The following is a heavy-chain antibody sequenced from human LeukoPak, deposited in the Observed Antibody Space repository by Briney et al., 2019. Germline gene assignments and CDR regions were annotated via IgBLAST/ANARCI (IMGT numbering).Heavy chain of an antibody. CDR2: IRYDGSDK. CDR1: GFNLNSYA. J-gene: IGHJ4*02. Sequence: PGGSLRLSCAVSGFNLNSYAMHWVRQAPGKRLEWVAFIRYDGSDKSYADSVKGRFTISRDNFENTLYLQMNSLRGEDTAVYYCAKDGVGTSGWRTWGQGTLVTVSS. CDR3: AKDGVGTSGWRT. V-gene: IGHV3-30*02. D-gene: IGHD6-19*01.